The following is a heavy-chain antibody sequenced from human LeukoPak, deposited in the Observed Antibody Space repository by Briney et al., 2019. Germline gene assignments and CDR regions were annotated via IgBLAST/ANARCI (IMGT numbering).Heavy chain of an antibody. Sequence: GGSLRLSCAASGFTFSSYWMSWLRQAPGKGLEGVANIKQDGSEKYYLYSVKVLFTMSIEHTNNPIHPQMNSLRAEDIAVYYCARAVGDYDYVWGSYRYTDRGSSMDVWGKGTTVTVSS. CDR3: ARAVGDYDYVWGSYRYTDRGSSMDV. J-gene: IGHJ6*03. CDR2: IKQDGSEK. V-gene: IGHV3-7*01. CDR1: GFTFSSYW. D-gene: IGHD3-16*02.